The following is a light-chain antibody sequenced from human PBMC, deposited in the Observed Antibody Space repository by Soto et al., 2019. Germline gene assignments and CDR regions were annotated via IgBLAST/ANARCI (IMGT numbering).Light chain of an antibody. Sequence: QSALTQPASVSGSPGQSITISCTGTSSDVGGYNYVSWYQQHPGKAPKLMIYDVSNRPSGVSNRFSGSKSGNTASLTISGLQAEDGADYYCSSYTSSSPLVVFGGGTK. V-gene: IGLV2-14*01. CDR1: SSDVGGYNY. CDR2: DVS. J-gene: IGLJ2*01. CDR3: SSYTSSSPLVV.